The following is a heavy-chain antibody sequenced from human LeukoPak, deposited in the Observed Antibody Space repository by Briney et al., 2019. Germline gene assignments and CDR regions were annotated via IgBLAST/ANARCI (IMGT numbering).Heavy chain of an antibody. J-gene: IGHJ4*02. CDR3: ARDEHQGDSYGKFDY. D-gene: IGHD5-18*01. CDR1: GFTFSSYG. V-gene: IGHV3-33*01. Sequence: GRSLRLSCAASGFTFSSYGMHWVRQAPGKGLEWVAVIWYDGSNKYYADSVKGRFTISRDNSKNTLYLQMNSLRVEDTAVYYCARDEHQGDSYGKFDYWGQGTLVTVSS. CDR2: IWYDGSNK.